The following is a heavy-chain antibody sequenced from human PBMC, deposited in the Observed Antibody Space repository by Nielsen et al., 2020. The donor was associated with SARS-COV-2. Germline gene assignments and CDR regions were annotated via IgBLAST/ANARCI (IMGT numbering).Heavy chain of an antibody. V-gene: IGHV4-34*01. CDR3: ARGSRSWYYFDY. Sequence: WIRQPPGKGLEWIGEITHGGTTNYNPSLKSRVTMSVDTSKNQFSLKLSSVTAADTAVYYCARGSRSWYYFDYWGQGTLVTVSS. D-gene: IGHD6-13*01. J-gene: IGHJ4*02. CDR2: ITHGGTT.